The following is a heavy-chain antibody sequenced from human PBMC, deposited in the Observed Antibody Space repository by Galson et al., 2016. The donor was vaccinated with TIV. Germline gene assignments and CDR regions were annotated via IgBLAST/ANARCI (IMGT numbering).Heavy chain of an antibody. CDR3: ATVAWFPGLSLDN. D-gene: IGHD2/OR15-2a*01. V-gene: IGHV1-24*01. CDR1: GNSLNELV. CDR2: FDPEVSKT. J-gene: IGHJ4*02. Sequence: SVKVSCKVSGNSLNELVIHWVRQALGKGLEWMGGFDPEVSKTVYAQMLQGRVTMAADTSRNTAYMELGSLRFEDTAVYYCATVAWFPGLSLDNWGQGTLVTVSS.